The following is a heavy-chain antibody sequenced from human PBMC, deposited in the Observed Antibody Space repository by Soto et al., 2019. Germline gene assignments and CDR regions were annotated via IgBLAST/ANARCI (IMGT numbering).Heavy chain of an antibody. CDR1: GFTFSSYS. CDR2: ISSSSSYI. CDR3: ARRGYCSSNSCSDAFDI. D-gene: IGHD2-2*01. Sequence: GGSLRLSCAASGFTFSSYSMNWVRQAPGKGLEWVSSISSSSSYIYYADSVKGRFTISRDNAKNSLYLQMNSLRAEDTAVYYCARRGYCSSNSCSDAFDIWGQGTMVTVSS. J-gene: IGHJ3*02. V-gene: IGHV3-21*01.